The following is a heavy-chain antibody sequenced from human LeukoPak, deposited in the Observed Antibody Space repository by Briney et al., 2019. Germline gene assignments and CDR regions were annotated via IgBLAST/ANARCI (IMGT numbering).Heavy chain of an antibody. D-gene: IGHD6-13*01. Sequence: SETLSLTCTVSGGSISSYYWSWIRQPPGKGLEWIGYIYYSGSTNYNPSLKSRVTISVDASKNQFSLKLSSVTAADTAVYYCAREYSSSWYNWFDPWGQGTLVTVSS. J-gene: IGHJ5*02. V-gene: IGHV4-59*01. CDR1: GGSISSYY. CDR3: AREYSSSWYNWFDP. CDR2: IYYSGST.